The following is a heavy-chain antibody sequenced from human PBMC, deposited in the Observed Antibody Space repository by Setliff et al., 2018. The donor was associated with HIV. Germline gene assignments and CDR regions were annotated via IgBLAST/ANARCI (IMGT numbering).Heavy chain of an antibody. CDR1: GGSISSYY. CDR3: ARGLSGTQYNNWFDP. CDR2: IYTSGST. D-gene: IGHD1-1*01. J-gene: IGHJ5*02. V-gene: IGHV4-4*08. Sequence: PSETLSLTCTVSGGSISSYYWSWIRQPPGKGLEWIGYIYTSGSTNYNPSLQSRVTISVDTSKNQFSLKLSSVTAADTAVYYCARGLSGTQYNNWFDPWGQGTLVTVSS.